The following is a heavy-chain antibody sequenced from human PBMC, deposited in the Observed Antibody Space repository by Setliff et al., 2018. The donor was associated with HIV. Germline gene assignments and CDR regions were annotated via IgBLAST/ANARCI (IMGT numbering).Heavy chain of an antibody. CDR3: ARDRSSGWSKDWFDT. J-gene: IGHJ5*02. V-gene: IGHV4-4*07. CDR1: GGSISSYY. D-gene: IGHD6-19*01. Sequence: TSETLSLTCTVSGGSISSYYRSWIRQPAGKGLEWIGHIYISGSTNYNPSFNSRVTMSVDTSKNQFSLRLTSVTAADTAMYHCARDRSSGWSKDWFDTWGQGILVTVSS. CDR2: IYISGST.